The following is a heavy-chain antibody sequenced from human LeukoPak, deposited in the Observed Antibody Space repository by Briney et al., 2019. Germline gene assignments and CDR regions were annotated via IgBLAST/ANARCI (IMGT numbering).Heavy chain of an antibody. Sequence: GASVKVSCKASGYTFTSYAMNWVRQAPGQGLEWMGWINTNTGNPTYAQGFTGRFVFSSDTSVSTAYLQISSLKAEDTAVYYCARGPKINDYGDYYGMDVWGQGTTVTVSS. D-gene: IGHD4-17*01. V-gene: IGHV7-4-1*02. J-gene: IGHJ6*02. CDR3: ARGPKINDYGDYYGMDV. CDR1: GYTFTSYA. CDR2: INTNTGNP.